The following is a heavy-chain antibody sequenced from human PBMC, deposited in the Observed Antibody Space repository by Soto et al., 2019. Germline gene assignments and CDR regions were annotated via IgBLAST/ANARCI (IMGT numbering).Heavy chain of an antibody. CDR2: IYYSGST. J-gene: IGHJ6*02. D-gene: IGHD6-19*01. CDR1: VGSVSSGSYY. CDR3: ARGIPYSSGWFDPYYYYYGMDV. Sequence: PSETLSLTCTVSVGSVSSGSYYWSWIRQPPGKGLEWIGYIYYSGSTNYNPSLKSRVTISVDTSKNQFSLKLSSVTAADTAVYYCARGIPYSSGWFDPYYYYYGMDVWGQGTTVTVSS. V-gene: IGHV4-61*01.